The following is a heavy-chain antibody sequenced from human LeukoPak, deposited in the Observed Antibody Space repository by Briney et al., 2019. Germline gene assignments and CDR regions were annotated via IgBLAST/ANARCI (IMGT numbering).Heavy chain of an antibody. J-gene: IGHJ5*02. D-gene: IGHD1-7*01. V-gene: IGHV3-48*04. CDR3: ARDRDNWNSGWFDP. Sequence: GGSLRLSCAASGFTFSTWMHWVRQAPGKGLEWVSYISSSGSTIYYADSVKGRFTISRDNAKNSLYLQMNSLRAEDTAVYYCARDRDNWNSGWFDPWGQGTLVTVSS. CDR2: ISSSGSTI. CDR1: GFTFSTW.